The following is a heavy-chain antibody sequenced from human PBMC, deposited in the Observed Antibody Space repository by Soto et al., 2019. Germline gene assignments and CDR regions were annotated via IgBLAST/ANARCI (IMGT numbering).Heavy chain of an antibody. CDR2: IYWDDDK. D-gene: IGHD4-17*01. J-gene: IGHJ5*01. V-gene: IGHV2-5*02. Sequence: QITLKESGPTLVKPTQTLTLTCTFSGFSLSTRGVGVGWIRQPPGKALECLSLIYWDDDKRYSPSLKGRVTIPKDTSKNQVVLTMTDMDPVDTATYSCAHRMGDYSDYNWFDFWGQGILVTVSS. CDR3: AHRMGDYSDYNWFDF. CDR1: GFSLSTRGVG.